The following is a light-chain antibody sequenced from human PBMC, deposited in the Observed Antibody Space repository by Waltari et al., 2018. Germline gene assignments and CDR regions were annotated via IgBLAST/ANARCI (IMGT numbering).Light chain of an antibody. CDR1: RSISDW. Sequence: DTQMTQSPSTLSASVGDRVSITCRASRSISDWLAWYQQKPGKAPKPLIYKASNLKSGVPSRFGGSGSGTEFTLTISSLQPDDFATYYCQQYDGPSWTFGQGTKVEIK. CDR3: QQYDGPSWT. J-gene: IGKJ1*01. CDR2: KAS. V-gene: IGKV1-5*03.